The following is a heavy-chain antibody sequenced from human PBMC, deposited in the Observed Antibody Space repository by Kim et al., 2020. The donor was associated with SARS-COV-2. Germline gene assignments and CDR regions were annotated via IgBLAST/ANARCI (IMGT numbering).Heavy chain of an antibody. CDR1: GFTFSSYD. Sequence: GGSLRLSCAASGFTFSSYDMHWVRQATGKGLEWVSAIGTAGDTYYPGSVKGRFTISRENAKNSLYLQMNSLRAGDTAVYYCARGKRGSGSYYYYGMDVWGQGTTVTVSS. CDR3: ARGKRGSGSYYYYGMDV. J-gene: IGHJ6*02. V-gene: IGHV3-13*01. D-gene: IGHD3-10*01. CDR2: IGTAGDT.